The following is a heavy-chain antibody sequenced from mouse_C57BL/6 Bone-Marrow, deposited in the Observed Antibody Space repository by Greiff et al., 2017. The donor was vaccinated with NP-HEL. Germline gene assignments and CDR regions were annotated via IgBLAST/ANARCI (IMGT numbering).Heavy chain of an antibody. V-gene: IGHV2-2*01. CDR3: ARIHYCGSSLDY. Sequence: QVQLKQSGPGLVQPSQSLSITCTVSGFSLTSYGVHWVRQSPGKGLEWLGVIWSGGSTDYNAALISRLSISKDNSKSQVFFKMNSLHADDTAIYYCARIHYCGSSLDYWGQGTTLTVSS. D-gene: IGHD1-1*01. CDR1: GFSLTSYG. J-gene: IGHJ2*01. CDR2: IWSGGST.